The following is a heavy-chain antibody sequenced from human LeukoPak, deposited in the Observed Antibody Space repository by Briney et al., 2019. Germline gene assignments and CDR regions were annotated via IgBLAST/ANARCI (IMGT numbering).Heavy chain of an antibody. D-gene: IGHD3-9*01. CDR3: ARDTYDILTGYYKWAFDI. CDR1: GFTFSSYT. Sequence: GGSLRLSCAASGFTFSSYTMNWVRQAPGKGLEWVSSISSSSSYIYYADSVKGRFTISRDNAKNSLYLQMNSLRAEDTAVYYCARDTYDILTGYYKWAFDIWGQGTMVTVSS. V-gene: IGHV3-21*06. J-gene: IGHJ3*02. CDR2: ISSSSSYI.